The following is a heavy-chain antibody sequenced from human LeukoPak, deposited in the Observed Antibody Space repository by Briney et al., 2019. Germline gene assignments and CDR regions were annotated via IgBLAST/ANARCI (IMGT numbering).Heavy chain of an antibody. V-gene: IGHV1-69*02. Sequence: SVKVSCKASGGTFSSYTISWVRQAPGQGLEWMGRIIPILGIANYAQKFQGRVTITADKSTSTAYMELSSLRSEDTAVYYCARAQYRLLYGMFVGDYGMDVWGQGTTVTVSS. CDR1: GGTFSSYT. CDR2: IIPILGIA. CDR3: ARAQYRLLYGMFVGDYGMDV. J-gene: IGHJ6*02. D-gene: IGHD2-2*02.